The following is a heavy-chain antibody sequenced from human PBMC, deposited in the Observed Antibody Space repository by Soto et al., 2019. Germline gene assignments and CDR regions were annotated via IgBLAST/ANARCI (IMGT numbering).Heavy chain of an antibody. Sequence: EGALRDPCAASAVTFRSCAKIGVRQALGKGLEWISSISGSGSRTYYADSEKGPFTIPRDNPKNTLYLQMNSLRAEDTAVYYCAIYWWCTDDGELHSFPTRRSSDL. CDR2: ISGSGSRT. J-gene: IGHJ2*01. D-gene: IGHD2-21*01. CDR1: AVTFRSCA. CDR3: AIYWWCTDDGELHSFPTRRSSDL. V-gene: IGHV3-23*01.